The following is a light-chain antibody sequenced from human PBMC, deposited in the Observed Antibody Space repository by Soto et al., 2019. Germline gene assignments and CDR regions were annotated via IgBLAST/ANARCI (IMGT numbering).Light chain of an antibody. J-gene: IGKJ5*01. CDR2: DAS. CDR1: QSINTW. Sequence: DIHMTHSATTLSASVGDRVTITCRASQSINTWLAWYQQKPGRAPKLLIYDASNLEAGVPSRFRGSGSGTDFTFTISRLQPEDIATYYCQQYENLPTFGQGTRLEIK. V-gene: IGKV1-33*01. CDR3: QQYENLPT.